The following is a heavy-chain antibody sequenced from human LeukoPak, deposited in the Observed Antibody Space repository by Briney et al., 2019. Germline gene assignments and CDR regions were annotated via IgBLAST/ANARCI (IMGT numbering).Heavy chain of an antibody. V-gene: IGHV4-4*07. D-gene: IGHD6-13*01. J-gene: IGHJ6*02. CDR2: IYTSGST. Sequence: SETLSLTCTVSGGSISSYYWSWIRQPAGKGLEWIGRIYTSGSTNYNPSLKSRVTMSVDTSKNQFSLKLSSATAADTAVYYCARDRSSSWYSHYYYGMDVWGQGTTVTVSS. CDR3: ARDRSSSWYSHYYYGMDV. CDR1: GGSISSYY.